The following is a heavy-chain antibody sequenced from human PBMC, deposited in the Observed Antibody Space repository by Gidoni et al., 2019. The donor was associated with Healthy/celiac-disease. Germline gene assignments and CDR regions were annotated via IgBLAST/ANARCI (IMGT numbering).Heavy chain of an antibody. CDR3: ARPVSDPNYYYYYGMDV. Sequence: EVQLVQSGAEVKKPGESLKISCKGSGYSFTSYWIGWVRQMPGKGLEWMGIIYPGGSDTRYSPSFQGQVTISADKSISTAYLQWSSLKASDTAMYYCARPVSDPNYYYYYGMDVWGQGTTVTVSS. CDR2: IYPGGSDT. V-gene: IGHV5-51*03. J-gene: IGHJ6*02. CDR1: GYSFTSYW.